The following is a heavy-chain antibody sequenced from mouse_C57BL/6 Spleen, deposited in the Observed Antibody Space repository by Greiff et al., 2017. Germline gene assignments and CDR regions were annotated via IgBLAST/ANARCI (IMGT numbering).Heavy chain of an antibody. CDR2: ISSGSSTI. D-gene: IGHD3-1*01. V-gene: IGHV5-17*01. J-gene: IGHJ4*01. CDR1: GFTFSDYG. Sequence: DVMLVESGGGLVKPGGSLTLSCAASGFTFSDYGMHWVRQAPEKGLEWVAYISSGSSTIYYADTVKGRFTISRDNAKNTLFLQMTSLRSEDTAMYYCARRHGAMDYWGQGTSVTVSS. CDR3: ARRHGAMDY.